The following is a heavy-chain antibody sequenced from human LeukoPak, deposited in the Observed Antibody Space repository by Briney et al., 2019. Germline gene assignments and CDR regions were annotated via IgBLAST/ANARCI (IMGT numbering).Heavy chain of an antibody. CDR1: GSTFSTYW. V-gene: IGHV3-74*01. CDR2: INSDGITT. Sequence: GGSLRLSCAASGSTFSTYWMHWVRQAPGKGLVWVSGINSDGITTRYADSVKGRFTISRDNAKNTLYLQMNSLRAEDTAVYYCARESSEIDYWGQGTLVTVSS. CDR3: ARESSEIDY. J-gene: IGHJ4*02.